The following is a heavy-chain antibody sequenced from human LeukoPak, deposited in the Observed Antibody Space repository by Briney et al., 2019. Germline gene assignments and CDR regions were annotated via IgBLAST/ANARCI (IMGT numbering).Heavy chain of an antibody. CDR2: IKKDGSEK. V-gene: IGHV3-7*01. Sequence: PVGSLRLSCAASAFTFSSYWMNWVRQAPGKGLEWVANIKKDGSEKYYVDSVKGRFTISRDNAQNSLYLQMNSLRVEDTAIYYCARDHARDGYNFWGQGTLVTVSS. CDR1: AFTFSSYW. J-gene: IGHJ4*02. D-gene: IGHD5-24*01. CDR3: ARDHARDGYNF.